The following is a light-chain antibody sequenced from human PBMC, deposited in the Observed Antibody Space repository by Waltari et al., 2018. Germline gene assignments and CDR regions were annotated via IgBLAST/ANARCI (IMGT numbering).Light chain of an antibody. V-gene: IGLV2-23*02. J-gene: IGLJ1*01. CDR3: CSYAGSKFYV. CDR2: EVT. CDR1: SSDVGTYNL. Sequence: QSALTQPAPVSGSPAQSITISCPGTSSDVGTYNLVSWYPQHPGKGPKLMFYEVTKRPSGFSNRFSGSKSGNTVSLTISGLQAEDEAEYYCCSYAGSKFYVFGTGTKVTVL.